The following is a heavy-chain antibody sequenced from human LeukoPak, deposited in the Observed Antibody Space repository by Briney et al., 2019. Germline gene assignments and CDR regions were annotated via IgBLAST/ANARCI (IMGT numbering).Heavy chain of an antibody. CDR1: GGSISSSSHY. D-gene: IGHD5-18*01. Sequence: SETLSLTCTVSGGSISSSSHYWGWIRQPPGKGLEWIGRIYSTGRSDYNPSLKSRITMSVDTSKNQFSLKLTSVTAADTAVYYCARTTEGGYTYGYFYYYYMDVWGKGTTVTISS. V-gene: IGHV4-39*07. CDR2: IYSTGRS. CDR3: ARTTEGGYTYGYFYYYYMDV. J-gene: IGHJ6*03.